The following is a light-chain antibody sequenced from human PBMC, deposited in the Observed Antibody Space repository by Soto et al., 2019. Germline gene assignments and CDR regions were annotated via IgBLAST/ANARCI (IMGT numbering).Light chain of an antibody. Sequence: DIQMTQSPSSVSAFVGDRVKFTCRASQDINTWLVWYQQKPGKAPKLLIYAASSLQSGVPSRFSGSGSGTDFTLTISSLQPEDFATYYCQQSYSTPSITFGQGTRLEIK. CDR1: QDINTW. J-gene: IGKJ5*01. CDR3: QQSYSTPSIT. CDR2: AAS. V-gene: IGKV1-12*02.